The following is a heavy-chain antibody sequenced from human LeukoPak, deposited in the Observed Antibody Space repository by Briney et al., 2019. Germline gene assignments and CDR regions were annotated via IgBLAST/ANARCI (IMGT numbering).Heavy chain of an antibody. CDR1: GYTFTSYY. V-gene: IGHV1-46*01. J-gene: IGHJ4*02. CDR2: INPSGGST. D-gene: IGHD3-22*01. Sequence: ASVKVSCKASGYTFTSYYMHWVRQAPGQGLEWMGIINPSGGSTSYAQKFQGRVTMTRDTSTSTVYMELSSLRTEDTAVYYCARANYYDSSRYSLYYFDYWGQGTLVTVSA. CDR3: ARANYYDSSRYSLYYFDY.